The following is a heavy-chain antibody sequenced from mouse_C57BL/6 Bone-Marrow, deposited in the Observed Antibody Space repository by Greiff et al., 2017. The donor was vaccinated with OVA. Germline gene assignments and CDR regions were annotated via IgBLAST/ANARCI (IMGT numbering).Heavy chain of an antibody. J-gene: IGHJ3*01. CDR1: GFTFSSYG. CDR2: ISSGGSYT. CDR3: ARRYYYYSAWFAY. D-gene: IGHD2-4*01. Sequence: EVTLVESGGDLVKPGGSLKLSCAASGFTFSSYGMSWVRQTPDKRLEWVATISSGGSYTYYPDSVKGRFTISRDNAKNTLYLQMSSLKSEDTAMDYCARRYYYYSAWFAYWGQGTLVTVSA. V-gene: IGHV5-6*02.